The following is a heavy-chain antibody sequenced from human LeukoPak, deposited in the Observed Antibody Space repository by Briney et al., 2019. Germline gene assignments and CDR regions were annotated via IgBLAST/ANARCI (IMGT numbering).Heavy chain of an antibody. D-gene: IGHD3-16*01. CDR3: ARPRGSGTGNAFDI. V-gene: IGHV4-39*01. CDR2: MYYSGSP. Sequence: SETLSLTCIVSGGSISSISYHWGWIRQPPGKGLEWIGSMYYSGSPYYNPSLKSRVTISVDTSKNQFSLKLTSVTAADTAVYYCARPRGSGTGNAFDIWGQGTMVTVSS. J-gene: IGHJ3*02. CDR1: GGSISSISYH.